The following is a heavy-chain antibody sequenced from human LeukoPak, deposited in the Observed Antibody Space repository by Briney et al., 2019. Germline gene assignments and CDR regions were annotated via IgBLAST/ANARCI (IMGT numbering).Heavy chain of an antibody. CDR1: GFIFTNYF. D-gene: IGHD2-15*01. J-gene: IGHJ4*02. V-gene: IGHV3-7*01. CDR3: ASGRGGRGGINYFDY. CDR2: IKHDGSEK. Sequence: GGSLRLSCAASGFIFTNYFMSWVRQAPGKGLEWVASIKHDGSEKYYVDSVRGRFTISRDNTMNSLYLQMSSLRAEDTAVYYCASGRGGRGGINYFDYWGQGTLVTVSS.